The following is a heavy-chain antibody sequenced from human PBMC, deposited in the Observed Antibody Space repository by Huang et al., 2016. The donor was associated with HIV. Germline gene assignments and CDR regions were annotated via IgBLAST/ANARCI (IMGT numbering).Heavy chain of an antibody. CDR1: GFTFSSYA. CDR2: ISYDGINK. CDR3: ARRLAAAARGFDY. D-gene: IGHD6-13*01. V-gene: IGHV3-30-3*01. Sequence: QVQLVESGGGVVQPGRSLRLSCAASGFTFSSYAMHWVRQTPGKGLEGLAVISYDGINKNYADSVKGRFTISRDNSKNTLYLQMNSLGAEDTAVYYCARRLAAAARGFDYWGQGTLVTVSS. J-gene: IGHJ4*02.